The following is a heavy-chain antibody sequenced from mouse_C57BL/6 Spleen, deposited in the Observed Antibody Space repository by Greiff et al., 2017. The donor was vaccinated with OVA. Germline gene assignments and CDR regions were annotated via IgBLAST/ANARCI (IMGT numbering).Heavy chain of an antibody. Sequence: EVQGVESGGGLVKPGGSLKLSCAASGFTFSSYAMSWVRQTPEKRLEWVATISDGGSYTYYPDNVKGRFTISRDNAKNNLYLQMSHLKSEDTAMYYCARDSGYGWFAYWGQGTLVTVSA. CDR3: ARDSGYGWFAY. J-gene: IGHJ3*01. V-gene: IGHV5-4*01. D-gene: IGHD2-2*01. CDR2: ISDGGSYT. CDR1: GFTFSSYA.